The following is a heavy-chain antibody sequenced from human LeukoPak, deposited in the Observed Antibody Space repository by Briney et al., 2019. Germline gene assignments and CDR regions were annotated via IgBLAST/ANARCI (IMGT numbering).Heavy chain of an antibody. CDR1: RFTLSSYS. D-gene: IGHD1-26*01. CDR2: ISSTSSHI. J-gene: IGHJ6*03. CDR3: ARDRVSGSYYPYYYYMDV. V-gene: IGHV3-21*01. Sequence: PGGSLRLSCAASRFTLSSYSMHWVRQAPGKGLEWVSSISSTSSHIYYEDSVKGRFTISRDNAKNSLYLQMNSLRAEDTAVYYCARDRVSGSYYPYYYYMDVWGKGTTVTVSS.